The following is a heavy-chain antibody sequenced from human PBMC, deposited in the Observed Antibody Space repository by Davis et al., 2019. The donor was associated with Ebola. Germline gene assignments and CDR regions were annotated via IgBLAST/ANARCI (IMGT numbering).Heavy chain of an antibody. CDR3: ARDATTVTTIWFDP. CDR2: LHVYNGHT. J-gene: IGHJ5*02. CDR1: GYTFSGYA. Sequence: ASVPVSCKTSGYTFSGYAISWARQPPGQGLEWLGRLHVYNGHTNYAQNFQGRVTVSTDTSTSIAYMELRSLRSDDKALYYCARDATTVTTIWFDPWGQGTLVTVSS. V-gene: IGHV1-18*01. D-gene: IGHD4-17*01.